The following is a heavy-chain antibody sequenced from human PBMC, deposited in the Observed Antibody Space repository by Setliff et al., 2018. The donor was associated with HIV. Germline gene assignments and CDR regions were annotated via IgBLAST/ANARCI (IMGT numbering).Heavy chain of an antibody. D-gene: IGHD2-21*02. V-gene: IGHV4-4*08. J-gene: IGHJ4*02. Sequence: SETLSLTCTVSGGSISGYYWSWIRQPPGKGLEWIGYIYTSGSTNYNPSLKNRVTISVGTSKNTFSLKLSSVAAADTAVYYCAICGGDCYSLDYWGQGTLVTVSS. CDR1: GGSISGYY. CDR2: IYTSGST. CDR3: AICGGDCYSLDY.